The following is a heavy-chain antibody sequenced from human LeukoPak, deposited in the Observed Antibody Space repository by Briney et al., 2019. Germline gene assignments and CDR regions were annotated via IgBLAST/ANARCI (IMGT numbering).Heavy chain of an antibody. V-gene: IGHV4-61*02. Sequence: PSETLSLTCTVSGGSISSGSYYWSWIRQPAGKGLEWIGRIYTSGSTNYNPSLKSRVTISVDTSKNQFSLKLSSVTAADTAVYYCAREISSIAAPLFDYWGQGTLVTVSS. CDR2: IYTSGST. CDR1: GGSISSGSYY. CDR3: AREISSIAAPLFDY. D-gene: IGHD6-6*01. J-gene: IGHJ4*02.